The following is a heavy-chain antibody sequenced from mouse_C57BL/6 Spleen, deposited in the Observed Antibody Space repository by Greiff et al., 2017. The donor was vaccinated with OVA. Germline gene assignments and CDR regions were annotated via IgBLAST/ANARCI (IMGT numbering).Heavy chain of an antibody. CDR3: ARDRGGWYFDV. J-gene: IGHJ1*03. Sequence: EVKLMESGGGLVKPGGSLKLSCAASGFTFSSYAMSWVRQTPEKRLEWVATISDGGSYTYYPDNVKGRFTISRDNAKNNLYLQMSNLKSEDTAMYYCARDRGGWYFDVWGTGTTVTVSS. V-gene: IGHV5-4*01. CDR1: GFTFSSYA. D-gene: IGHD3-3*01. CDR2: ISDGGSYT.